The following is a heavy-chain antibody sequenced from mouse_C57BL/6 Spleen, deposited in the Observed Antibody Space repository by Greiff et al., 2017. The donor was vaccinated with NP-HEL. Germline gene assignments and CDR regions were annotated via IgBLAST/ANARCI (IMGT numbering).Heavy chain of an antibody. J-gene: IGHJ2*01. Sequence: QVQLQQPGAELVKPGASVKLSCKASGYTFTSYWMHWVKQRPGRGLEWIGRIDPNSGGTKYNEKFKSKATLTVDKPSSTAYMRLSSLTSEDSAVYYCAREGAYYGSSYHYWGQGTTLTVSS. CDR2: IDPNSGGT. CDR3: AREGAYYGSSYHY. V-gene: IGHV1-72*01. CDR1: GYTFTSYW. D-gene: IGHD1-1*01.